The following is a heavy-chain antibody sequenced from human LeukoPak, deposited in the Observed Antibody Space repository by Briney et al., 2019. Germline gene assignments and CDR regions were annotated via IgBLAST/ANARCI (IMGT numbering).Heavy chain of an antibody. CDR3: AKERIATTPGYYMDV. J-gene: IGHJ6*03. Sequence: GGSLRLSCAASGFTFSSYSRNWVRQAPGKGLEWVSSISSSSSYIYYADSVKGRFTISRDNAKNSLYLQMNSLRAEDTAVYYCAKERIATTPGYYMDVWGKGTTVTVSS. CDR1: GFTFSSYS. V-gene: IGHV3-21*01. CDR2: ISSSSSYI. D-gene: IGHD6-13*01.